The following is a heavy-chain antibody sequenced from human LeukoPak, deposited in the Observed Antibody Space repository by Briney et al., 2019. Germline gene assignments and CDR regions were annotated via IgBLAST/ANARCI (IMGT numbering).Heavy chain of an antibody. V-gene: IGHV3-15*01. CDR2: IKSKTDGGTT. CDR1: GFTFRNAW. Sequence: GGSLRLSCAASGFTFRNAWMSWVRQAPGKGLEWVGRIKSKTDGGTTDYAAPVKGRFTISRDDSKNTLYLQMNSLKTEDTAVYYCTTPSGYSYGNDAFDIWGQGTMVTVSS. J-gene: IGHJ3*02. D-gene: IGHD5-18*01. CDR3: TTPSGYSYGNDAFDI.